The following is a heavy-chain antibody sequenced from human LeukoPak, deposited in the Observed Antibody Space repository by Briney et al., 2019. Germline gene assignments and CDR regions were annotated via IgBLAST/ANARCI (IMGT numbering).Heavy chain of an antibody. CDR2: ISYDGSNK. Sequence: GGSLRLSCAASGFTFSSYGMHWVRQAPGKGLEWVAVISYDGSNKYYADSVKGRFTISRDNSKNTLYLQMNSLRAADTAVYYCANGWELISFDYWGQGTLVTVSS. D-gene: IGHD1-26*01. V-gene: IGHV3-30*18. J-gene: IGHJ4*02. CDR1: GFTFSSYG. CDR3: ANGWELISFDY.